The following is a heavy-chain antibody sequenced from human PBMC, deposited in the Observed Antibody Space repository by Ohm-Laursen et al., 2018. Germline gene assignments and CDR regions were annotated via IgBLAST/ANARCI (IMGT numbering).Heavy chain of an antibody. J-gene: IGHJ3*02. Sequence: ASVKVSCKASGYTFTSYGISWVRQAPGQGLEWLGGISAHNGNTKNAQKVQGRVSMTTDTSTRTAYMELRSLRSDDTALYYCAKVLWRYYDSSGPDAFDIWGQGTMVTVSS. D-gene: IGHD3-22*01. CDR3: AKVLWRYYDSSGPDAFDI. V-gene: IGHV1-18*01. CDR2: ISAHNGNT. CDR1: GYTFTSYG.